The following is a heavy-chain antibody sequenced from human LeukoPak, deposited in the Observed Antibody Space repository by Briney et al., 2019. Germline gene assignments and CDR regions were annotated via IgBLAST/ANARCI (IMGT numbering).Heavy chain of an antibody. V-gene: IGHV3-21*01. CDR2: ISSSSSYI. CDR3: ARPPDNYYYYYMDV. J-gene: IGHJ6*03. CDR1: GSTFSSYS. Sequence: GGSLRLSCAASGSTFSSYSMNWVRQAPGKGLEWVSSISSSSSYIYYADSVKGRFTISRDNAKNSLYLQMNSLRAEDTAVYYCARPPDNYYYYYMDVWGKGTTVTVSS.